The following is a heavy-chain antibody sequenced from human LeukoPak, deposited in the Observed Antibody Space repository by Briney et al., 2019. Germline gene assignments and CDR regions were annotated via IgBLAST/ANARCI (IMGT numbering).Heavy chain of an antibody. CDR1: GYTFTNSY. D-gene: IGHD1-26*01. V-gene: IGHV1-2*02. CDR2: INPHSGGT. J-gene: IGHJ3*02. Sequence: ASVKVSCKASGYTFTNSYIHWVRQAPGQGPEWMGWINPHSGGTNYAQKFQGRVAMTRDTSITTAYMELSRLRSDDTAVYYCAKWGAENAFDIWGQGTMVTVSS. CDR3: AKWGAENAFDI.